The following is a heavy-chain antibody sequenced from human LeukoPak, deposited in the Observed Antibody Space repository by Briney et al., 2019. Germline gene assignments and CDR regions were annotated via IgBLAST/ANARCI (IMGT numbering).Heavy chain of an antibody. CDR1: GYTVTGRY. Sequence: GAAVKVSCKASGYTVTGRYLHWLRQAPGQGLEWMGWINPNSGGTNYAQKFQGRVTMTRDTSINTAYMELNSLTSDDTAMYYCARDAYSGFSSSYNMDSWGQGALVTVSS. D-gene: IGHD5-18*01. CDR2: INPNSGGT. J-gene: IGHJ4*02. V-gene: IGHV1-2*02. CDR3: ARDAYSGFSSSYNMDS.